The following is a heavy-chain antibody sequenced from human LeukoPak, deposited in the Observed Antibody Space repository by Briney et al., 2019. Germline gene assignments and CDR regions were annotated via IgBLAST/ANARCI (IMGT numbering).Heavy chain of an antibody. Sequence: SETLSLTCTVSGYSISSGYHWGWIRQPPGKGLEWIGSIYHSGSTYYNPSLKSRVTISVDTSKNQFSLKLRSVTAADTAVYYCAPRAGKLRYFDRFRDVWGKGTTVTVSS. CDR1: GYSISSGYH. D-gene: IGHD3-9*01. J-gene: IGHJ6*04. V-gene: IGHV4-38-2*02. CDR3: APRAGKLRYFDRFRDV. CDR2: IYHSGST.